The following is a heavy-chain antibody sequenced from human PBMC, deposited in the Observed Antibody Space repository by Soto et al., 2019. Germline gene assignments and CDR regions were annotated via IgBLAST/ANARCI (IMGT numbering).Heavy chain of an antibody. Sequence: GGSLRLSCAASGFTFSSYAMSWVRQAPGKGLEWVSAISGSGGSTYYADSVKGRFTISRDNSKNTLYLQMNSLRAEDTAVYYCAKDSIAARPEGYYYYYMDVWGKGTTVTVSS. CDR2: ISGSGGST. D-gene: IGHD6-6*01. CDR3: AKDSIAARPEGYYYYYMDV. J-gene: IGHJ6*03. CDR1: GFTFSSYA. V-gene: IGHV3-23*01.